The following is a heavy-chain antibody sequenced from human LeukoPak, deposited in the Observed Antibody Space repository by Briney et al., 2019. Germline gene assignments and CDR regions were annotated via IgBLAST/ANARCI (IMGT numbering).Heavy chain of an antibody. Sequence: GGSLRLSCTASGFTLSNYGMHWVRQAPGKGLEYVSAIGSNGANTYYANSVWSRFTISRDTSKNTLYLQMGSLRAEDMAVYFCARWSGAYDCWGQGALVTVSS. J-gene: IGHJ4*02. V-gene: IGHV3-64*01. CDR3: ARWSGAYDC. CDR2: IGSNGANT. D-gene: IGHD2-21*01. CDR1: GFTLSNYG.